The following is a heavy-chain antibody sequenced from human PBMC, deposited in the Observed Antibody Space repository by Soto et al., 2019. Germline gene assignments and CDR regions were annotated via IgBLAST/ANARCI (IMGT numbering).Heavy chain of an antibody. CDR3: GYDFWSGHYSVGQTSGMDV. CDR2: ISYDGSNK. D-gene: IGHD3-3*01. CDR1: GFTFSSYG. V-gene: IGHV3-30*18. J-gene: IGHJ6*02. Sequence: GGSLRLSCAASGFTFSSYGMHWVRQAPGKGLEWVAVISYDGSNKYYADSVKGRFTISRDNSKNMAFLQMNSLKIDDTAVYYCGYDFWSGHYSVGQTSGMDVWGQGTTVTVSS.